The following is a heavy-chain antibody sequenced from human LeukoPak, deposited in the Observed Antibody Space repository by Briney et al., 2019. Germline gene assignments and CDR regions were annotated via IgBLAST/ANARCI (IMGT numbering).Heavy chain of an antibody. Sequence: SETLSLTCAVYGGSFSGYYCSWIRQPPGKGLEWIGEINHSGSTNYNPSLKSRVTISFDTSKNQFSLKLSSVTAADTAVYYCARGRAFFDWGQGTLVTVSS. CDR3: ARGRAFFD. D-gene: IGHD3-3*02. CDR2: INHSGST. CDR1: GGSFSGYY. V-gene: IGHV4-34*01. J-gene: IGHJ4*02.